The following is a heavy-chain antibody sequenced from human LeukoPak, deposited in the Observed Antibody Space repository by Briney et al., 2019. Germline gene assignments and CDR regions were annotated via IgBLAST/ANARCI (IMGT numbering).Heavy chain of an antibody. J-gene: IGHJ1*01. D-gene: IGHD4-11*01. Sequence: EASVKVSCKASGYTFTSYYIHWVRQAPGQGLEWMGIINPSGGSTSYAQKFQGRVTMTRDTSTSTVYMGLSSLRSEDTAVYYCARDRGQVTTPPEYFQHWGQGTLVTVSA. CDR3: ARDRGQVTTPPEYFQH. CDR1: GYTFTSYY. CDR2: INPSGGST. V-gene: IGHV1-46*01.